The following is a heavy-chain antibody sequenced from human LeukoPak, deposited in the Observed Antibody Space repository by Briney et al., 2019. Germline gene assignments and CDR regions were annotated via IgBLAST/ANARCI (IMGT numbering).Heavy chain of an antibody. CDR2: ISSSGSTI. V-gene: IGHV3-11*04. CDR3: ARDPHCSTSCPVDDDY. D-gene: IGHD2-2*01. J-gene: IGHJ4*02. Sequence: GGSLRLSCAASGFTFSDYYMSWIRQAPGKGLEWVSYISSSGSTIYYADSVKGRFTISRDNAKNSLYLQMNSLRAEDTAVYYCARDPHCSTSCPVDDDYWGQGTLVTVSS. CDR1: GFTFSDYY.